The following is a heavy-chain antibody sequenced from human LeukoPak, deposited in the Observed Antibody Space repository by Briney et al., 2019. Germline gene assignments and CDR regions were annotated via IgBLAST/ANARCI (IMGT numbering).Heavy chain of an antibody. V-gene: IGHV3-30*18. CDR1: GFTFSSYG. CDR3: AKGLIFGVVSGF. CDR2: ISYDGSNK. J-gene: IGHJ4*02. Sequence: GGSLRLSCAASGFTFSSYGMHWVRQAPGKGLEWVAVISYDGSNKYYADSVKGRFTISRDNSKNTLYLQMNSLRAEDTAVYYCAKGLIFGVVSGFWGQGTLVTVSS. D-gene: IGHD3-3*01.